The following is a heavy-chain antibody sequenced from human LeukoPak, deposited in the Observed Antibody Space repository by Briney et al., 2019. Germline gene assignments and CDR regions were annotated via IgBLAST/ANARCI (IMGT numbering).Heavy chain of an antibody. J-gene: IGHJ3*02. CDR2: IKQDGSEK. D-gene: IGHD1-1*01. V-gene: IGHV3-7*01. CDR1: GFTFSIYW. Sequence: GGSLRLSCAASGFTFSIYWMSWVRQAPGKGLEWVANIKQDGSEKYYVDSVKGRFTISRDNAKNSLYLQMNSLRAEDTAVYYCARVHNWNARGAFDIWGQGTMVTVSS. CDR3: ARVHNWNARGAFDI.